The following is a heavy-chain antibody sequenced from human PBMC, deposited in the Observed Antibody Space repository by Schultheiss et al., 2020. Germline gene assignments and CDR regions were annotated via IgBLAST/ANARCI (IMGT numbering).Heavy chain of an antibody. V-gene: IGHV3-21*01. D-gene: IGHD5-12*01. CDR1: GFTFSSYA. CDR2: ISSSSSYI. Sequence: GESLKISCAASGFTFSSYAMSWVRQAPGKGLEWVSSISSSSSYIYYADSVKGRFTISRDNAKNSLYLQMNSLRAEDTAVYYCARGRSGYEDYWGQGTLVTVSS. J-gene: IGHJ4*02. CDR3: ARGRSGYEDY.